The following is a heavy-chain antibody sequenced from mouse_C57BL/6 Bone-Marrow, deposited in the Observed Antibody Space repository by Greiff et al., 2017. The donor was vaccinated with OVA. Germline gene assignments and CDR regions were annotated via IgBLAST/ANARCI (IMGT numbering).Heavy chain of an antibody. Sequence: VQLQQSGPVLVKPGASVKMSCKASGYTFTDYYMNWVKQSHGKSLEWIGVINPYNGGTSYNQKFKGKATLTVDKSSSTAYMERNSLTSEDSAVYYCAREGPYYAMDYWGQGTSVTVSS. CDR3: AREGPYYAMDY. V-gene: IGHV1-19*01. J-gene: IGHJ4*01. CDR1: GYTFTDYY. CDR2: INPYNGGT.